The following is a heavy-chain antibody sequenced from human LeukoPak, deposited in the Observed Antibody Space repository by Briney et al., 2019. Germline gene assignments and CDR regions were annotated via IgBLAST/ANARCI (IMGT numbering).Heavy chain of an antibody. D-gene: IGHD5-18*01. CDR2: ISSSGSTI. CDR3: ARQVGYSYGYGESSD. Sequence: GGSLRLSCAASGFTFSSYEMNWDRQAPGKGLEWVSYISSSGSTIYYADSVKGRFTISRDNAKNSLYQQMNSLRAEDTAVYYCARQVGYSYGYGESSDWGQGTLVTVSS. J-gene: IGHJ4*02. CDR1: GFTFSSYE. V-gene: IGHV3-48*03.